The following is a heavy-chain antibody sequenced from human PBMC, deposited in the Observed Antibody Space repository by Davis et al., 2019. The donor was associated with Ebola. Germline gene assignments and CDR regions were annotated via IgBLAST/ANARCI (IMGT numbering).Heavy chain of an antibody. V-gene: IGHV3-33*08. CDR3: GRDILGVAAGPDS. J-gene: IGHJ5*02. CDR2: IWYEGTDG. Sequence: GESLKISCEASGFSFDAYAMHWVRQAPGKGLEWVSSIWYEGTDGNYADSVRGRFIISRDDSKNTLYLQMNSLRVDDTAVYYCGRDILGVAAGPDSWGQGTLVTVSS. CDR1: GFSFDAYA. D-gene: IGHD6-13*01.